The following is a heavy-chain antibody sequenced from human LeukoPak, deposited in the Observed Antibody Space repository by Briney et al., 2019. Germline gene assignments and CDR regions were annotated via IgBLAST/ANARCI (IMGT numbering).Heavy chain of an antibody. CDR1: GFSFGSYG. D-gene: IGHD3-22*01. CDR3: ARSADYYDSSGSGDI. Sequence: PGGSLRLSCAASGFSFGSYGIHWVRQAPGKGLEWVAVISHEGSQTYYADSVRGRFTISRDNSENMVYLQMDSLRAEDTAVYYCARSADYYDSSGSGDIWGQGTLVTVSS. V-gene: IGHV3-30*03. CDR2: ISHEGSQT. J-gene: IGHJ4*02.